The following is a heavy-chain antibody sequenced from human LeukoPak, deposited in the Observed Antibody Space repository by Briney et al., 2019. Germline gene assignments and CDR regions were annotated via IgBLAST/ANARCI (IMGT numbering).Heavy chain of an antibody. CDR3: ARGGGMTTVTTGDY. J-gene: IGHJ4*02. D-gene: IGHD4-17*01. CDR2: IWYDGSNK. Sequence: PGGSLRLSCAASGFTFSSYGMHWVRQAPGKGLEWVAVIWYDGSNKYYADSVKGRFTISRDNSKNTLYLQMNSLRAEDTAVYYCARGGGMTTVTTGDYWGQGTLVTVSS. V-gene: IGHV3-33*01. CDR1: GFTFSSYG.